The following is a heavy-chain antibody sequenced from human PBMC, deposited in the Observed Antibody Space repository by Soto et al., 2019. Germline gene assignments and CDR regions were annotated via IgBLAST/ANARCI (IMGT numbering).Heavy chain of an antibody. Sequence: QVQLVQSGAEVKKPGSSVRVSCTPSGGTFSSYTISWVRQAPGQGLEWMGRIVPITGMTRYAQKFQGRLTITAVTSTTTAYLELSSLTSKDLVVYFCTRGVASLVDSWAQGTQVTVSS. J-gene: IGHJ4*02. CDR3: TRGVASLVDS. V-gene: IGHV1-69*02. CDR1: GGTFSSYT. D-gene: IGHD2-15*01. CDR2: IVPITGMT.